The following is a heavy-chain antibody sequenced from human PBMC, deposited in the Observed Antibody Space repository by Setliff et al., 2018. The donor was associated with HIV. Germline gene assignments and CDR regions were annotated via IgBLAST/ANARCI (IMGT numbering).Heavy chain of an antibody. CDR2: ISATSGTI. V-gene: IGHV3-48*03. CDR1: GFTFSIHE. Sequence: PGGSLRLSCSASGFTFSIHEMNWFRQSPGKGLEWLAYISATSGTIFYADSVKGRFTIPRDNAQKSVYLQVNSLRVEDAAVYYCARDGAYNIFTGLVAFDYWGQGTLVTVSS. D-gene: IGHD3-9*01. J-gene: IGHJ4*02. CDR3: ARDGAYNIFTGLVAFDY.